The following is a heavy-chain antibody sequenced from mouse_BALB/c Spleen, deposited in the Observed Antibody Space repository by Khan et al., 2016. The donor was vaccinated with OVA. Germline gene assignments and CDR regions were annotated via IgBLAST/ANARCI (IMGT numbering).Heavy chain of an antibody. CDR1: GFTFSTYG. CDR2: VSTGGSYT. Sequence: EVELVESGGDLVKPGGSLKLSCAASGFTFSTYGMSWVRQTPDRRLEWVATVSTGGSYTYYPDSVKGRFTISRDNAKNTLYLQMNSLKSEATAMFYCTRLAYYYDSEGFAYWGQGTLVTVSA. CDR3: TRLAYYYDSEGFAY. J-gene: IGHJ3*01. D-gene: IGHD1-1*01. V-gene: IGHV5-6*01.